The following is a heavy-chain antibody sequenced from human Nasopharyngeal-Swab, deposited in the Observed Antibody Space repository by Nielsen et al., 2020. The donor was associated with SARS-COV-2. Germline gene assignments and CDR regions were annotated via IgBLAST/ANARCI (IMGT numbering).Heavy chain of an antibody. CDR2: ISWNSGSL. Sequence: GGSLRLSCAASGFTFVDYAMHWVRQAPGKGLEWVSGISWNSGSLDYADPVKGRFTISRDNAKNSLYLQMNSLRAEDTALYYCARTREDFGVVRPDYYYYGMDVWGQGTTVTVSS. D-gene: IGHD3-3*01. CDR3: ARTREDFGVVRPDYYYYGMDV. J-gene: IGHJ6*02. CDR1: GFTFVDYA. V-gene: IGHV3-9*01.